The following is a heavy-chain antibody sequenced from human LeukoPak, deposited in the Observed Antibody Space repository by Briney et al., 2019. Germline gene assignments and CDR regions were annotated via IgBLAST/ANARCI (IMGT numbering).Heavy chain of an antibody. Sequence: PGGSLRLSCASSGFTFGNYWMHWVRQAPGKGLEWVAFIRYDGSNKYYADSVKGRFTISRDNSKNTLYLQMNSLRAEDTAVYYCAKGGSSGDPFDPWGQGTLVTVSS. CDR1: GFTFGNYW. V-gene: IGHV3-30*02. CDR2: IRYDGSNK. J-gene: IGHJ5*02. D-gene: IGHD6-19*01. CDR3: AKGGSSGDPFDP.